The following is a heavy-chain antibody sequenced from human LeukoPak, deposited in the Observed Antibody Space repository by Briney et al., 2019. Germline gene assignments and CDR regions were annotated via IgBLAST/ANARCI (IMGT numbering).Heavy chain of an antibody. CDR1: GFTFSSYA. CDR2: ISYDGSNK. V-gene: IGHV3-30-3*01. J-gene: IGHJ4*02. D-gene: IGHD1-20*01. Sequence: GGSLRLSCAASGFTFSSYAMHWVRQAPGKGLEWVTVISYDGSNKYHADSVKGRFTISRDNSKNTLYLQMNSLRPEDTAVYYCASSGAPYNWNSPFDYWGQGTLVTVSS. CDR3: ASSGAPYNWNSPFDY.